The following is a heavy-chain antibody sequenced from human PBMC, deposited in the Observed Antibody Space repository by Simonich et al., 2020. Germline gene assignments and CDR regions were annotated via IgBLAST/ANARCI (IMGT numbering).Heavy chain of an antibody. Sequence: QLQLQESGPGLVKPSETLSLTCTVSGGSISSSSYYWGWIRQPPGKGREWIGSIYYSGSTYYNPSLKSRVTISVDTSKNQFSLKLSSVTAAHTAVYYCARHAGFAFDIWGQGTMVTVSS. V-gene: IGHV4-39*01. CDR2: IYYSGST. J-gene: IGHJ3*02. D-gene: IGHD6-13*01. CDR3: ARHAGFAFDI. CDR1: GGSISSSSYY.